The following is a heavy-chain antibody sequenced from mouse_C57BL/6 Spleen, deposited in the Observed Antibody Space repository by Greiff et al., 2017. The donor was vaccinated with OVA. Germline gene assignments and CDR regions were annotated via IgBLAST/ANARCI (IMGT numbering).Heavy chain of an antibody. CDR3: ARFPLTTVVEPYFDY. V-gene: IGHV1-69*01. D-gene: IGHD1-1*01. J-gene: IGHJ2*01. CDR2: IDPSDSYT. CDR1: GYTFTSYW. Sequence: VQLQQPGAELVMPGASVKLSCKASGYTFTSYWMHWVKQRPGQGLEWIGEIDPSDSYTNYNQKFKGKSTLTVDKSSSTAYMQLSSLTSEDSAVYYCARFPLTTVVEPYFDYWGQGTTLTVSS.